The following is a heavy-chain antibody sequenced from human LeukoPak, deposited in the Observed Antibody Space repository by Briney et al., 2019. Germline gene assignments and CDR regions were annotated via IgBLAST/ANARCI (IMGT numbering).Heavy chain of an antibody. CDR1: GFTFNNYA. J-gene: IGHJ4*02. CDR3: ARNRGGNEFDY. D-gene: IGHD4-23*01. Sequence: GGSLRLSCVASGFTFNNYAMSWVRQAPGRGLEWASSTAGSGISKDYTNSVKGRFTVSRDNSKNTLYLQMNSLRGEDTAVYYCARNRGGNEFDYWGQGTLVTVSS. CDR2: TAGSGISK. V-gene: IGHV3-23*01.